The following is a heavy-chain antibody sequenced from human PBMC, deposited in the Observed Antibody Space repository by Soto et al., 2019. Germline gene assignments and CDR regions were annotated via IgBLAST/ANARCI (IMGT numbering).Heavy chain of an antibody. CDR1: GFTFSSFS. CDR2: ISYDGSSK. CDR3: ARTTAVAGTPEFDY. V-gene: IGHV3-30-3*01. D-gene: IGHD6-19*01. Sequence: GGSLRLSCVASGFTFSSFSLHWVRQAPGKGLEWLALISYDGSSKYNADSVKGRFTISRESSNNTLYLQLSSLRPEDTAVYYCARTTAVAGTPEFDYWGQGALVTVSS. J-gene: IGHJ4*02.